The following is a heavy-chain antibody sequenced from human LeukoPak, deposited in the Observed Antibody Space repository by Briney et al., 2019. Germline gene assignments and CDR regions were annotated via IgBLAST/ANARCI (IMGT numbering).Heavy chain of an antibody. J-gene: IGHJ4*02. V-gene: IGHV4-30-2*01. CDR1: GGSISSGGYY. Sequence: PSETLSLTCTVSGGSISSGGYYWSWIRQPPGKGLEWIGYIYHSGSTYYNPSLKSRVTISVDRSKNQFSLKLSSVTAADTAVYYCARGPGGYYGSGSYPPTFDYWGQGTLVTVSS. CDR2: IYHSGST. D-gene: IGHD3-10*01. CDR3: ARGPGGYYGSGSYPPTFDY.